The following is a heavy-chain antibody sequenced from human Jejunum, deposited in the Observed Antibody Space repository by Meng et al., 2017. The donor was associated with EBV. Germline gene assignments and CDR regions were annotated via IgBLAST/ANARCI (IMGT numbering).Heavy chain of an antibody. J-gene: IGHJ4*02. CDR2: ISGTTGNT. D-gene: IGHD2-2*01. V-gene: IGHV3-23*01. CDR1: GLTFSSYS. CDR3: AKKGSPGFQPYDY. Sequence: EVQLLEPGGGLVQPGGSLRLSCAASGLTFSSYSMSWGRQAPGTGLKWVSTISGTTGNTNNADSVKGRFTISSDNSKSTLYLQMNSLRAEDTALYYCAKKGSPGFQPYDYWGQGTLVTVSS.